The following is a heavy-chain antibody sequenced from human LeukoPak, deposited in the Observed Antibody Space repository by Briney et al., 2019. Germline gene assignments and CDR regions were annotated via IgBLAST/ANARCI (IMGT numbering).Heavy chain of an antibody. Sequence: GGSLRLSCAASGFTVSSNYMSWVRQAPGKGLEWVSVIYSDGSTYYADSVKGRFTISRDNSKNTLYLQMNSLRAEDTAVYYCARFAGGDAPPDYWGQGTLVTVSS. CDR1: GFTVSSNY. CDR3: ARFAGGDAPPDY. V-gene: IGHV3-53*01. J-gene: IGHJ4*02. CDR2: IYSDGST. D-gene: IGHD3-16*01.